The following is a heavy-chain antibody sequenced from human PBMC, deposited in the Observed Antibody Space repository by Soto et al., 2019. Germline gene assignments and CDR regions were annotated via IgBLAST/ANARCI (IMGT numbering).Heavy chain of an antibody. CDR1: GFTFSNAW. D-gene: IGHD2-2*02. J-gene: IGHJ3*02. CDR3: TTGPWLIVPAAIRAGAFDI. V-gene: IGHV3-15*01. Sequence: GGSLRLSCAASGFTFSNAWMSWVRQAPGKGLEWVGRIKSKTDGGTTDYAAPVKGRFTISRDDSKNTLYLQMNSLKTEDTAVYYRTTGPWLIVPAAIRAGAFDIWGRGTMVTVSS. CDR2: IKSKTDGGTT.